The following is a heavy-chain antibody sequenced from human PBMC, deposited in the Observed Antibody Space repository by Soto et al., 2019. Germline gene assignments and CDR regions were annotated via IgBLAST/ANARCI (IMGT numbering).Heavy chain of an antibody. Sequence: GGSLRLSCAASGFTFGVYAMHWVRQAPGRGLEWVAIMSYDGNNKYYADSVKGRFTISRDNSKNTLYLQMNSLRAEDTALYYCARQVGITPDWFDPWGQGTLVTVSS. V-gene: IGHV3-30-3*01. CDR3: ARQVGITPDWFDP. CDR1: GFTFGVYA. CDR2: MSYDGNNK. J-gene: IGHJ5*02. D-gene: IGHD3-22*01.